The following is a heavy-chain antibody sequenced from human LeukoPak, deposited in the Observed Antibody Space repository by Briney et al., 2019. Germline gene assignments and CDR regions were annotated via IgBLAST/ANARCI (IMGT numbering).Heavy chain of an antibody. Sequence: PGRSLRLSCAASGFTFSSYAMRWVRQAPGMGLEWVAVISYDGSNKYYADSVKGRFTISRDNSKNTLYLQMNSLRAEDTAVCYCARDRVVRGVIAPLDYWGQGTLVTVSS. CDR2: ISYDGSNK. J-gene: IGHJ4*02. D-gene: IGHD3-10*01. CDR3: ARDRVVRGVIAPLDY. V-gene: IGHV3-30-3*01. CDR1: GFTFSSYA.